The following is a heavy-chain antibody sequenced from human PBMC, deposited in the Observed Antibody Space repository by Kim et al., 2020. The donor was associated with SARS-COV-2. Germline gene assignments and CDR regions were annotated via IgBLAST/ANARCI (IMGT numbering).Heavy chain of an antibody. Sequence: SETLSLTCAVYGGSFSGYYWSWIRQPPGKGLEWIGEINHSGSTNYNPSLKSRVTISVDTSKNQFSLKLSSVTAADTAVYYCGYFNYGGNSCFDYWGQGTL. CDR2: INHSGST. CDR3: GYFNYGGNSCFDY. D-gene: IGHD4-17*01. V-gene: IGHV4-34*01. J-gene: IGHJ4*02. CDR1: GGSFSGYY.